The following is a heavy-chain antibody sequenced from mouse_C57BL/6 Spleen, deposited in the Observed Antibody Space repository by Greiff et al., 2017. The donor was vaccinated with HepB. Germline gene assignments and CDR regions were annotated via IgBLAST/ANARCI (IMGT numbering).Heavy chain of an antibody. CDR3: ARYSVTTVDY. CDR2: IDPSDSYT. V-gene: IGHV1-50*01. CDR1: GYTFTSYW. J-gene: IGHJ2*01. D-gene: IGHD2-2*01. Sequence: QVQLQQPGAELVKPGASVKLSCKASGYTFTSYWMQWVKQRPGQGLEWIGEIDPSDSYTNYNQKFKGKATLTVDTSSSTAYMQLSSLTSEDSAVYYCARYSVTTVDYWGQGTTRTVSS.